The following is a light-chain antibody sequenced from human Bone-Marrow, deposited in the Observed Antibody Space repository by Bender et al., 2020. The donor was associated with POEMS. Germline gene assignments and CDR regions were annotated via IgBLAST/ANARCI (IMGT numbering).Light chain of an antibody. V-gene: IGLV2-8*01. Sequence: QSALTQPASVSGSPGQSVTISCTGTSSDVGAYNYVSWYQQHPGQAPKLIIYEVFRRPSGVPDRFSGSKSGNTASLTVSGLQAEDEADYYCSSYTSTSTPLFGGGTKLTVL. CDR2: EVF. J-gene: IGLJ3*02. CDR3: SSYTSTSTPL. CDR1: SSDVGAYNY.